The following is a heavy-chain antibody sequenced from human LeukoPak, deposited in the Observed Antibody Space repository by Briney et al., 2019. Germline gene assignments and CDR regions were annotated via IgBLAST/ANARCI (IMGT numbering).Heavy chain of an antibody. Sequence: PSETLSLTCTVSGGSISSYYWSWIRQPPGKGLEWIGSIYYSGSTYYNPSLKSRVTISVDTSKNQFSLKLSSVTAADTAVYYCARHGLLVVGIDYWGQGTLVTVSS. D-gene: IGHD2-21*01. CDR2: IYYSGST. CDR1: GGSISSYY. CDR3: ARHGLLVVGIDY. J-gene: IGHJ4*02. V-gene: IGHV4-39*01.